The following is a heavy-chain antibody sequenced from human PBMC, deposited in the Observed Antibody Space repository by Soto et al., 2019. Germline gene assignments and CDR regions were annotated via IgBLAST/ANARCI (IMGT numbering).Heavy chain of an antibody. J-gene: IGHJ4*02. CDR1: GGSISSYY. V-gene: IGHV4-59*01. Sequence: PSETLSLTCTVSGGSISSYYWSWIRQPPGKGLEWILYIDYSGSTNYNPSLKSRVTISVDTSKNQFSLKLSSVTAADTAVYYCARGLRTSSPHLDYWGQGTLXTV. CDR3: ARGLRTSSPHLDY. CDR2: IDYSGST. D-gene: IGHD3-10*01.